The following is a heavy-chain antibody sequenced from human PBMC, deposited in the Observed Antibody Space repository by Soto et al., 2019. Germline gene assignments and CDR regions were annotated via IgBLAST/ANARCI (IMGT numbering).Heavy chain of an antibody. V-gene: IGHV1-69*13. J-gene: IGHJ6*02. CDR1: GGTFSSYA. CDR2: IIPIFGTA. Sequence: ASVKASCKASGGTFSSYAISWVRQAPGQGLGWIGGIIPIFGTANYAQKFQGRVTITADESTSTAYMELSSLRSEDTAVYYCARALRSMDGYGDYKGYYYYYYGMDVWGQGTTVTVSS. D-gene: IGHD4-17*01. CDR3: ARALRSMDGYGDYKGYYYYYYGMDV.